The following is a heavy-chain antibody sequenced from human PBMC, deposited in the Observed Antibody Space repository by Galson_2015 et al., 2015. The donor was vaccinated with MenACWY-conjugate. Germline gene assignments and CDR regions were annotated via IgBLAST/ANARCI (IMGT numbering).Heavy chain of an antibody. CDR2: IKSKTEGETT. V-gene: IGHV3-15*01. J-gene: IGHJ3*01. CDR3: TTVKAQWVGSREDAADF. D-gene: IGHD2-15*01. CDR1: VFSFSSTW. Sequence: SLRLSCAASVFSFSSTWMSWVRQAPGKGLEWVGRIKSKTEGETTDYAAPVKGRFSISRDDSKNTLYLQMDSLKTEDTAVYYCTTVKAQWVGSREDAADFWGQGTVVTVSS.